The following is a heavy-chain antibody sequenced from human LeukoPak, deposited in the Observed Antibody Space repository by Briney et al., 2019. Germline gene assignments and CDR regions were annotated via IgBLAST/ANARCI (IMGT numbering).Heavy chain of an antibody. Sequence: SETLSLTCTVSGYSISSGYYWGWIRQPPGKGLEWIGSIYHSGSTYYNPSLKSRVTISVDTSKNQFSLKLSSVTAADTAVYCCATSGAHSGYDFFDYWGQGTLVTVSS. CDR1: GYSISSGYY. CDR3: ATSGAHSGYDFFDY. D-gene: IGHD5-12*01. J-gene: IGHJ4*02. CDR2: IYHSGST. V-gene: IGHV4-38-2*02.